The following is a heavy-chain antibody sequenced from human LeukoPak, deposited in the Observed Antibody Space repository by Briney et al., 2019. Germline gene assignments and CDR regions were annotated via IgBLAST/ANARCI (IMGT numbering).Heavy chain of an antibody. CDR2: IKRKGDDGTI. Sequence: GSLRLSCAASGFTFHNALMSWGRQAPGKGLEWVGRIKRKGDDGTIDYAAPVKGRFTISRDDSKNTLYLQMNSLKSEDTAVYYCAAGTGRSDFDYWGQGTLVTVSS. CDR1: GFTFHNAL. V-gene: IGHV3-15*01. J-gene: IGHJ4*02. D-gene: IGHD3/OR15-3a*01. CDR3: AAGTGRSDFDY.